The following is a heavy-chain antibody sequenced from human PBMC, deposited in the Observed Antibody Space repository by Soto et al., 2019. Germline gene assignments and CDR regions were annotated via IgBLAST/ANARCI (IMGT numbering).Heavy chain of an antibody. V-gene: IGHV1-69*13. CDR2: IIPIFGTA. D-gene: IGHD2-2*01. CDR1: GGTFSSYA. CDR3: ASLRGSTSSEHLNYYYYYGMDV. Sequence: SVKVSCKASGGTFSSYAISWVRQAPGQGLEWMGGIIPIFGTANYAQKFQGRVTITADESTSTAYMELSSLRSEDTAVYYCASLRGSTSSEHLNYYYYYGMDVWGQGTTVTVS. J-gene: IGHJ6*02.